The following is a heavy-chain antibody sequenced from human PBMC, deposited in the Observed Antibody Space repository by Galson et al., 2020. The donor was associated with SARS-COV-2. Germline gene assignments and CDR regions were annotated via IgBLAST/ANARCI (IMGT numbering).Heavy chain of an antibody. J-gene: IGHJ4*02. Sequence: SETLSLTCAVYGGSFSGYYWSWIRQPPGKGLEWIGEINHSGSTNYNPSLKSRVTISVDTSKNQFSLKLSSVTAADTAVYYCARDSIAVAGTCFDYWGQGTLVTVSS. D-gene: IGHD6-19*01. CDR3: ARDSIAVAGTCFDY. V-gene: IGHV4-34*01. CDR2: INHSGST. CDR1: GGSFSGYY.